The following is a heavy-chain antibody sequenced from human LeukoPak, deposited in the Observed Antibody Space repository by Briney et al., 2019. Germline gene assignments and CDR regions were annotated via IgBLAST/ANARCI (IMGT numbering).Heavy chain of an antibody. V-gene: IGHV3-20*04. CDR1: GFTFTSYA. CDR2: INWNGGST. CDR3: AKTTVTPPYYMDV. Sequence: GGSLRLSCAASGFTFTSYAMSWVRQAPGKGLEWVSGINWNGGSTGYADSVKGRFTISRDNAKNSLYLQMNSLRAEDTAVYYCAKTTVTPPYYMDVWGKGTTVTVSS. J-gene: IGHJ6*03. D-gene: IGHD4-11*01.